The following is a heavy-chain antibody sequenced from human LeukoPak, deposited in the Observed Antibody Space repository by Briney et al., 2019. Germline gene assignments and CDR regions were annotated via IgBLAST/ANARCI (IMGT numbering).Heavy chain of an antibody. V-gene: IGHV3-21*01. D-gene: IGHD2-2*01. CDR2: INSSSSNI. Sequence: GGSLKLSCAASGFTFSSYSMNWVRQATGQGLEWVSSINSSSSNIYYADSVKGRFTITRNNAKNSLYLQMNSLRAEDTAVYYCARGGTSCCYFDYWGQGTLVTVSP. J-gene: IGHJ4*02. CDR3: ARGGTSCCYFDY. CDR1: GFTFSSYS.